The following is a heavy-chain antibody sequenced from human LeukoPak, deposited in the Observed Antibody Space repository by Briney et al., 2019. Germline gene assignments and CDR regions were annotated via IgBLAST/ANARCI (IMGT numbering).Heavy chain of an antibody. D-gene: IGHD6-19*01. CDR1: GFTFSSYS. V-gene: IGHV3-21*01. J-gene: IGHJ4*02. CDR2: ISSSSSYI. CDR3: ARKYSSGWVDY. Sequence: GGSLRLSCAASGFTFSSYSMNWVRQAPGKGLEWVSSISSSSSYIYYADSVKGRFTISRDNAKNSPYLQMNSLRAEDTAVYYCARKYSSGWVDYWGQGTLVTVSS.